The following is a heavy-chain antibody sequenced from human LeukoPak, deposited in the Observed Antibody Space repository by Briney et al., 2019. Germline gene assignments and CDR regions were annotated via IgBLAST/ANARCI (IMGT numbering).Heavy chain of an antibody. Sequence: GGSLRLSCEASGFNFSAYAMTWVRQAPEKGLEWVSSIGSDNKPHYSESVKGRFAISRDNSKSMLFLQLNSLRAEDTAVYYCATDQGFCSGGVCNSYFRYWGQGILVTVSS. D-gene: IGHD2-21*02. CDR3: ATDQGFCSGGVCNSYFRY. J-gene: IGHJ4*02. CDR2: IGSDNKP. V-gene: IGHV3-23*01. CDR1: GFNFSAYA.